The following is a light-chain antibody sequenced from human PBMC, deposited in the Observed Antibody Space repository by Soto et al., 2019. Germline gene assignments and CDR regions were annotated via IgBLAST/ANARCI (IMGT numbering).Light chain of an antibody. V-gene: IGKV1-39*01. J-gene: IGKJ1*01. Sequence: DIQMTQSPSSLSASLGDRVTITCRASQSISSYLDCYQHKPAKDAKLLIYAASSLQSGGPSRISGSGSETDFTLTISSLQPEDFATYYCQQSYSNPRTFGQGTKVDIK. CDR3: QQSYSNPRT. CDR1: QSISSY. CDR2: AAS.